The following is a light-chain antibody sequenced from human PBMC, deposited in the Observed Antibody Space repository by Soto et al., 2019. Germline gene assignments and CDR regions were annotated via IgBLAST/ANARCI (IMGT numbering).Light chain of an antibody. CDR3: LQDDSYPLT. CDR1: QGIRND. V-gene: IGKV1-6*01. Sequence: AIQMTPSPSSLSASVGDRVTITCRASQGIRNDLGWYQQKPGKAPKLLIYGASSLQSDVPSRFSGSGSGQDFTLTISSLQPEDFATYYCLQDDSYPLTFGGGTKVEIK. CDR2: GAS. J-gene: IGKJ4*01.